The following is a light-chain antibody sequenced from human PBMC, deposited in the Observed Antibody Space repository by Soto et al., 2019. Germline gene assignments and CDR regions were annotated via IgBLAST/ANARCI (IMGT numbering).Light chain of an antibody. Sequence: QAVVTQEPSLTVSPGGTVTHTCGSSTGAVTSSLFPYWFQQKPGQAPRTLIYDTGNKHSWTPVRFSGSLLGDKAALTLSGAQPEDEADYYCLLSYSGTRVFGGGTQLTVL. CDR1: TGAVTSSLF. CDR3: LLSYSGTRV. J-gene: IGLJ2*01. CDR2: DTG. V-gene: IGLV7-46*01.